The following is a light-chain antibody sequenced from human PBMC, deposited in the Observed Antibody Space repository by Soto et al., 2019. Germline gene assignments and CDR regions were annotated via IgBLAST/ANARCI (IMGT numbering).Light chain of an antibody. CDR2: DTS. J-gene: IGKJ2*03. V-gene: IGKV3-20*01. Sequence: ETVLTQSPGTLSLSPGERATLSCRASQSVPSGSLGWYQQKPGQPPRLLIYDTSRRANGIPDRFSGSGSGTDFTLTISRLEPEDSAVYYCHQYINPPNSFGQGTKLEIK. CDR1: QSVPSGS. CDR3: HQYINPPNS.